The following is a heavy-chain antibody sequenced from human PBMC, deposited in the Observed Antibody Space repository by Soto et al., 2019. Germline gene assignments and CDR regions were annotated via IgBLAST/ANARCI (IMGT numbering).Heavy chain of an antibody. J-gene: IGHJ3*02. CDR3: ARDVDYDFWSGYFEAFDI. D-gene: IGHD3-3*01. CDR1: GFTFSSYS. CDR2: ISSSSSYI. V-gene: IGHV3-21*01. Sequence: GGSLRLSCAASGFTFSSYSVNWVRQAPGKGLEWVSSISSSSSYIYYADSVKGRFTISRDNAKNSLYLQMNSLRAEDTAVYYCARDVDYDFWSGYFEAFDIWGQGTMVTVSS.